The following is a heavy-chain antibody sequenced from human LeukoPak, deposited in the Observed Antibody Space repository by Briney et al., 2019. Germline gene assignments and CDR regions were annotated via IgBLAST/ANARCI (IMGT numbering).Heavy chain of an antibody. CDR2: INCNGGGK. CDR3: ARVDGTYGDYATFDP. D-gene: IGHD4-17*01. CDR1: GYTFSDYY. J-gene: IGHJ5*02. Sequence: RASVKVSCKASGYTFSDYYVHWVRQAPGQGPEWMGWINCNGGGKKDAQKFQGRVTMTRDTSTSTAYMELSSLRSADTAVYYCARVDGTYGDYATFDPWGQGTLVTVSS. V-gene: IGHV1-2*02.